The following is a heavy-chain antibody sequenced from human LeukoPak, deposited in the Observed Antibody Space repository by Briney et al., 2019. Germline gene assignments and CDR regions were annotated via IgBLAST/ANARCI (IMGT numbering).Heavy chain of an antibody. CDR2: IFYSGIT. V-gene: IGHV4-59*08. J-gene: IGHJ4*02. CDR3: ARHGGSESLFDY. D-gene: IGHD3-10*01. Sequence: PSETLSLTCIVSGDSVRRYYWSWIRQPPGNGLEWIGYIFYSGITNYNPSLKSRVTISVDTSKNQFSLKLSSVTAADTAVYYCARHGGSESLFDYWGQGTLVTVSS. CDR1: GDSVRRYY.